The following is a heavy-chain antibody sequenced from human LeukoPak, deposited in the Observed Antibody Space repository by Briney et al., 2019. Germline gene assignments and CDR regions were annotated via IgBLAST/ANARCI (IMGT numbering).Heavy chain of an antibody. CDR3: TKGASISVEMATTY. V-gene: IGHV3-23*01. J-gene: IGHJ4*02. Sequence: GGSLRLSCAASGFTFSSYAMSWVRQAPGKGLEWVSAISGSGGSTFYADSVKGRFTIPRDNSENTLHLQMNSLGAEDTAVYYCTKGASISVEMATTYWGQGTLVTVSS. D-gene: IGHD5-24*01. CDR1: GFTFSSYA. CDR2: ISGSGGST.